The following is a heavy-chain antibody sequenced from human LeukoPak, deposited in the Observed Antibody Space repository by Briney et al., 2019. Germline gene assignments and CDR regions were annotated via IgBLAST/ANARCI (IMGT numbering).Heavy chain of an antibody. Sequence: AGGSLRLSCAASGFTFSSYAMSWIRQPPGKGLEWIGSIYYSGSTYYSPSLKSRGTISLDTSKNHFSPKLSSVTAADTAVYYCARHNPYFDYWGQGTLVTVSS. CDR1: GFTFSSYA. CDR3: ARHNPYFDY. CDR2: IYYSGST. V-gene: IGHV4-39*01. J-gene: IGHJ4*02. D-gene: IGHD1-14*01.